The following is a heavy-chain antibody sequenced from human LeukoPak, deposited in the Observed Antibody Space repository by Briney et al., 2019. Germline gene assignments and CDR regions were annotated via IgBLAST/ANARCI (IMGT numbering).Heavy chain of an antibody. Sequence: GSLRLSCAASGFTFSVYWMTWVRQAPGKGLEWVATIDQYGGQKNYVESVKGRFTISRDNAENSLYLQMNSLRAEDTAVYYCARDGYEGRDYWGQGTLVTVSS. CDR3: ARDGYEGRDY. CDR2: IDQYGGQK. J-gene: IGHJ4*02. CDR1: GFTFSVYW. D-gene: IGHD5-18*01. V-gene: IGHV3-7*04.